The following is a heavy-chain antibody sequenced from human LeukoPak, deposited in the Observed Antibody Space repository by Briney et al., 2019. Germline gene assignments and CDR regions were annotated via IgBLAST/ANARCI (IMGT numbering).Heavy chain of an antibody. CDR3: ARQQLASSSWYPGGYFQH. J-gene: IGHJ1*01. Sequence: SETLSLTCTVSGGSISSSSYYWGWIRQPPGKGLEWIGSIYYSGSTYYNPSLKSRVTISVDTSNNQFSLKLSSVTAADTAVYYCARQQLASSSWYPGGYFQHWGQGTLVTVSS. V-gene: IGHV4-39*01. CDR2: IYYSGST. D-gene: IGHD6-13*01. CDR1: GGSISSSSYY.